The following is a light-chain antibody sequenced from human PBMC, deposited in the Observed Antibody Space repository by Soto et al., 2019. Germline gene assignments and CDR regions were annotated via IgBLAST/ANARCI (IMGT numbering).Light chain of an antibody. CDR1: SSDVGGYNY. V-gene: IGLV2-14*01. CDR2: DVS. Sequence: QSALTQPASVSGSPGQSITISCTGTSSDVGGYNYVSWYQQHPGKAPKLMIYDVSNRPSGVSNRFSGSKSGNTASLTISWLQAEDEADYYCSSYTSSSTYVFGTSTKVTVL. J-gene: IGLJ1*01. CDR3: SSYTSSSTYV.